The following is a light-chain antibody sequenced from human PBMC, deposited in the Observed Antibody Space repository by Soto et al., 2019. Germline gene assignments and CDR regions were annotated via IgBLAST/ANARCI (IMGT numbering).Light chain of an antibody. CDR1: SSDVGSYNF. CDR2: EVT. CDR3: TSYAVSNSHV. Sequence: QSALTQPPSASGSPGQSVTISCTGTSSDVGSYNFVSWYQQYPGKAPKLLIYEVTERPSGVPDRFSGSKSGNTASLTVSGLQAEDEADYYCTSYAVSNSHVFGTGTKLTVL. J-gene: IGLJ1*01. V-gene: IGLV2-8*01.